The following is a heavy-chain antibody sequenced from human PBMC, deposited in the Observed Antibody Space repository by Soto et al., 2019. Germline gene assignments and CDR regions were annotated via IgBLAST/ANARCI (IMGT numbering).Heavy chain of an antibody. D-gene: IGHD3-10*01. J-gene: IGHJ4*02. CDR2: ISSSSSYT. Sequence: QVQLVESGGGLVKPGGSLRLSCAASGFTFSDYYMSWIRQAPGKGLEWVSYISSSSSYTNYADSVKGRFTISRDNAKNSLYPQMNSLRAEDTAVYYCARGGRFGVDYFDYWGQGTLVTVSS. CDR1: GFTFSDYY. V-gene: IGHV3-11*06. CDR3: ARGGRFGVDYFDY.